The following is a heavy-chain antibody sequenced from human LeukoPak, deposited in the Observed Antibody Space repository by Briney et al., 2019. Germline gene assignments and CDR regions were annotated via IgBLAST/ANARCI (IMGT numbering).Heavy chain of an antibody. CDR3: ARDRAYSSSRYGDFDY. J-gene: IGHJ4*02. CDR2: INPNSGGT. V-gene: IGHV1-2*02. D-gene: IGHD6-13*01. CDR1: GYTFTDYY. Sequence: ASVRVSCKASGYTFTDYYIHWVRLAPGQGLEWMGWINPNSGGTNYAQKFQGRVTMTRDTSISTAYMELSRLRSDDTAVYYCARDRAYSSSRYGDFDYWGQGTLVTVSS.